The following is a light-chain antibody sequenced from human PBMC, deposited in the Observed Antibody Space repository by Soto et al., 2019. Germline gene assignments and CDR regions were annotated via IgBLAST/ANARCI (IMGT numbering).Light chain of an antibody. V-gene: IGKV3-11*01. Sequence: IVLTQSPGTLSLSPWERATLSCRASQSVSSYLAWYQQKPGQAPRLLIYDASNRATGIPARFSGSGSGTDFTLTISSLEPEDFAVYYCQQRRTFGQGTKVDIK. J-gene: IGKJ1*01. CDR3: QQRRT. CDR1: QSVSSY. CDR2: DAS.